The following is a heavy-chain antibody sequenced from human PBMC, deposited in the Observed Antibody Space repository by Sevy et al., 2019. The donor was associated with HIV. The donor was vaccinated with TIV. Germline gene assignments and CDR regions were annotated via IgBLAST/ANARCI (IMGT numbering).Heavy chain of an antibody. J-gene: IGHJ4*02. CDR3: ARVENYGSGSYYTYYFDY. V-gene: IGHV4-31*03. CDR1: GGSISSGGYY. CDR2: IYYSGST. Sequence: SETLSLTCTVSGGSISSGGYYRSWIRQHPGKGLEWIGYIYYSGSTYYNPSLKSRVTISVDTSKNQFSLKLSSVTAADTAVYYCARVENYGSGSYYTYYFDYWGQGTLVTVSS. D-gene: IGHD3-10*01.